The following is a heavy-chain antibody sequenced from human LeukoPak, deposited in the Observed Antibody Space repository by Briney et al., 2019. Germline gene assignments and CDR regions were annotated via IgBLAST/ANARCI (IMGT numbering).Heavy chain of an antibody. CDR2: INPNSGGT. CDR3: ARAAMNLDGYNWWYFDY. CDR1: EYTFTGYY. D-gene: IGHD5-24*01. J-gene: IGHJ4*02. V-gene: IGHV1-2*04. Sequence: ASVEVSCKASEYTFTGYYMHWVRQAPGQGLEWMGWINPNSGGTNYAQKFQGWVTMTRDTSISTAYMELSRLRSDDTAVYYCARAAMNLDGYNWWYFDYWGQGTLVTVSS.